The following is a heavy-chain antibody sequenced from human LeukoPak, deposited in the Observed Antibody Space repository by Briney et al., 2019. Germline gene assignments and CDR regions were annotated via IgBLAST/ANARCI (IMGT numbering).Heavy chain of an antibody. CDR1: GGSISSSSYY. J-gene: IGHJ4*02. Sequence: SETLSLTCTVSGGSISSSSYYWGWIRQPPGKGLEWIGSIYYSGSTYYNPSLKSRVTISVDTSKNQFSLKLSSVTAADTAVYYCAKKQVEMATTPRVYYFDYWGQGTLVTVSS. CDR3: AKKQVEMATTPRVYYFDY. CDR2: IYYSGST. V-gene: IGHV4-39*07. D-gene: IGHD5-24*01.